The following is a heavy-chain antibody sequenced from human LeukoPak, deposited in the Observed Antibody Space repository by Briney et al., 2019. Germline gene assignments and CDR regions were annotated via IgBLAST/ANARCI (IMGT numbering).Heavy chain of an antibody. J-gene: IGHJ3*02. CDR1: GGSISSGSYY. CDR2: IYTSGST. V-gene: IGHV4-61*02. Sequence: SETLSLTCTVSGGSISSGSYYWSWIRQPAGKGLEWIVRIYTSGSTNYNPSLKSRVTISVDTSKNQFSLKLSSVTAADTAVYYCAREDTYCSSTSCYDAFDIWGQGTMVTVSS. D-gene: IGHD2-2*01. CDR3: AREDTYCSSTSCYDAFDI.